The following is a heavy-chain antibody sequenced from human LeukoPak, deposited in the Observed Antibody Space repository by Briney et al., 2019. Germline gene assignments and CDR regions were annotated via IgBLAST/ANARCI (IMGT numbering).Heavy chain of an antibody. D-gene: IGHD1-26*01. CDR1: GFTFSSYG. V-gene: IGHV3-30*03. CDR2: ISYDGSNK. Sequence: PGGSLRLSCAASGFTFSSYGMHWVRQAPGKGLEWVAVISYDGSNKYYADSVKGRFTISRDNSKNTLYLQMNSLRAEDTAVYYCARAWVRARWDYWGQGTLVTVSS. CDR3: ARAWVRARWDY. J-gene: IGHJ4*02.